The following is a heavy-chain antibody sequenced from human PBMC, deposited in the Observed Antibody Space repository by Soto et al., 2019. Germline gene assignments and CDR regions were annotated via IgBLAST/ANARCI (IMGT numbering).Heavy chain of an antibody. CDR1: GGTFNTYA. Sequence: QVQLVQSGAEMKKPGSSVKVSCQSSGGTFNTYAMNWVRQAPGQGPEWMGDISPMFGAANYAPKFQCRVTITADESTGTSYMQLSSLTSEATVLYCFGREVQVNTPAFVYWGQGTLVTVSS. V-gene: IGHV1-69*19. D-gene: IGHD3-22*01. J-gene: IGHJ4*02. CDR2: ISPMFGAA. CDR3: GREVQVNTPAFVY.